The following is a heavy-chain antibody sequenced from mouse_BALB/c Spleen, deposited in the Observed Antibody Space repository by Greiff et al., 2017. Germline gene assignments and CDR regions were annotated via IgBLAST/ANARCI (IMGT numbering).Heavy chain of an antibody. Sequence: EVQLVESGGGLVQPGGSLKLSCAASGFDFSRYWMSWVRQAPGKGLEWIGEINPDSSTINYTPSLKDKFIISRDNAKNTLYLQMSKVRSEDTALYYCARRPYYGYDERYFDVWGAGTTVTVSS. D-gene: IGHD2-9*01. J-gene: IGHJ1*01. V-gene: IGHV4-1*02. CDR1: GFDFSRYW. CDR2: INPDSSTI. CDR3: ARRPYYGYDERYFDV.